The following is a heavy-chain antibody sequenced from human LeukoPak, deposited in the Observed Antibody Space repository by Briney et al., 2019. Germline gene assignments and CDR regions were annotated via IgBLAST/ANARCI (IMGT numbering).Heavy chain of an antibody. D-gene: IGHD2-21*02. J-gene: IGHJ6*03. V-gene: IGHV1-69*01. CDR3: ARGGGDHSFYYYYYYMDV. CDR1: GGTFSSYA. Sequence: GSSVKVSCKASGGTFSSYAISWVRQAPGQGLEWMGGIIPIFGTANYAQKFQGRVTITADESTSTAYMELSSLRSEDTAVYYCARGGGDHSFYYYYYYMDVWGKGTTVTVSS. CDR2: IIPIFGTA.